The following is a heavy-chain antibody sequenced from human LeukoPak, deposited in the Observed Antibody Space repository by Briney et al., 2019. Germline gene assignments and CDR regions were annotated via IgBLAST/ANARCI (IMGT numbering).Heavy chain of an antibody. CDR3: ARETGGIRFLEWWNWFDP. CDR1: GGSISSGSYY. D-gene: IGHD3-3*01. V-gene: IGHV4-61*02. J-gene: IGHJ5*02. CDR2: IYTSGST. Sequence: SETLSLTCTVSGGSISSGSYYWSWIRQPAGKGLEWIGRIYTSGSTNYNPSLKSRVTISVDTSKNQFSLKLSSVTAADTAVYYCARETGGIRFLEWWNWFDPWGQGTLVTVSS.